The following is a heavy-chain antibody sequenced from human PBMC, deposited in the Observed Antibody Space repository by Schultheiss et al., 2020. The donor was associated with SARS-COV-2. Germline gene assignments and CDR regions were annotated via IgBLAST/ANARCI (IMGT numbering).Heavy chain of an antibody. J-gene: IGHJ4*02. V-gene: IGHV5-51*01. D-gene: IGHD3-10*01. Sequence: GESLKISCKGSGYSFTNYWIGWVRQMPGKGLEWMGIIYPGDSDTRYSPSFQGQVTISADKSISTAYLQWSSLKASDTAMYYCARQGITIVRGVIKYYFDYWGQGTLVTVSS. CDR2: IYPGDSDT. CDR3: ARQGITIVRGVIKYYFDY. CDR1: GYSFTNYW.